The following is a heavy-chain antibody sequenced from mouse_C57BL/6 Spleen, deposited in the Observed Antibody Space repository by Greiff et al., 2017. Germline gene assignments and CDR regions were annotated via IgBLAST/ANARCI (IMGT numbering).Heavy chain of an antibody. CDR1: GYTFTDYN. V-gene: IGHV1-22*01. CDR3: ARISYGGDY. Sequence: VQLKESGPELVKPGASVKMSCKASGYTFTDYNMHWVKQSHGKSLEWIGYINPNNGGTSYNQKFKGKATLTVNKSSSTAYMELRSLTSEDSAVYYCARISYGGDYWGQGTTLTVSS. CDR2: INPNNGGT. J-gene: IGHJ2*01. D-gene: IGHD1-1*01.